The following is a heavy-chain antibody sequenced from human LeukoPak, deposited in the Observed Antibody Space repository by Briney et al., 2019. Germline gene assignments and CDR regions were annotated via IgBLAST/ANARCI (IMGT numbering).Heavy chain of an antibody. J-gene: IGHJ4*02. Sequence: SETLSLACTVSGGSISSSSYYWGWIRQPPGKGLEWIGSIYYSGSTYYNPSLKSRVTISVDTSKNQFSLKLSSVTAADTAMYYCVKSGGYGLIDYWGQGTLVTVSS. CDR1: GGSISSSSYY. CDR2: IYYSGST. D-gene: IGHD6-19*01. CDR3: VKSGGYGLIDY. V-gene: IGHV4-39*07.